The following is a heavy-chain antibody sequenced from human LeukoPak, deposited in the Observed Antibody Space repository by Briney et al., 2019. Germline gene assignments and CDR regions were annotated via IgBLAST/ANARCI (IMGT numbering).Heavy chain of an antibody. V-gene: IGHV1-2*02. D-gene: IGHD3-22*01. J-gene: IGHJ3*02. CDR3: ARAGVWDYSDSSGYHNAAFDI. CDR2: INPSSGGA. CDR1: GYTFTDYY. Sequence: ASVKVSCKASGYTFTDYYMHWVRQAPGQGLEWMGWINPSSGGANYAQKFQGRVTVTRDTSISTAYMDLSRLRSDDTAVYYCARAGVWDYSDSSGYHNAAFDIWGQGTMVTVSS.